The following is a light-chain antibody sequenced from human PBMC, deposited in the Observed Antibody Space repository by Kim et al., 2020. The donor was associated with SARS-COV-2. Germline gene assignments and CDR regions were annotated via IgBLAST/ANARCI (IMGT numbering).Light chain of an antibody. CDR2: KND. CDR3: AAWDASLNVVV. Sequence: GQRVTISCSGSSSNIGRNSVNWYQQLPGRAPKVLISKNDQRNSGVPDRFSGSKSGTSASLAISGLQSEDEADYYCAAWDASLNVVVFGGGTQLTVL. V-gene: IGLV1-44*01. J-gene: IGLJ2*01. CDR1: SSNIGRNS.